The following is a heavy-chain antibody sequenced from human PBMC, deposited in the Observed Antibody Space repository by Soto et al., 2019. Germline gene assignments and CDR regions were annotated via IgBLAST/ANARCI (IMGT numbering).Heavy chain of an antibody. CDR3: ARFKIAAAGTGWFDP. J-gene: IGHJ5*02. D-gene: IGHD6-13*01. Sequence: QVQLQESGPGLVKPSETLSLTCTVSGDSISSYYWSWIRQPPGKGLEWIGYIYYSGSTNYNPSLKSRVTISVDTSKNQFSLKLSSVTAADTAVYYCARFKIAAAGTGWFDPWGQGTLVTVSS. CDR1: GDSISSYY. CDR2: IYYSGST. V-gene: IGHV4-59*01.